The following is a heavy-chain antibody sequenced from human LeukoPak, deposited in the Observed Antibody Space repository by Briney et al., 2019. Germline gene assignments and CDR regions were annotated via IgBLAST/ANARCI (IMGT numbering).Heavy chain of an antibody. Sequence: GRSLRLSCAASGFTFDDYAMHWVRHAPGKGLEWVSGISWNSGSIGYADSVKGRFTISRDNAKNSLYLQMNSLRAEDTALYYCAKGRGSSWYGGWAFDIWGQGTMVTVSS. CDR2: ISWNSGSI. CDR3: AKGRGSSWYGGWAFDI. J-gene: IGHJ3*02. CDR1: GFTFDDYA. D-gene: IGHD6-13*01. V-gene: IGHV3-9*01.